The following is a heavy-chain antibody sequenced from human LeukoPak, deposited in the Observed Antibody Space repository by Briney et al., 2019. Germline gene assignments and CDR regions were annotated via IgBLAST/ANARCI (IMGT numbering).Heavy chain of an antibody. Sequence: ESGGSLRLSCAGSGFTFSSYWMNWARQAPGKGLEWVASINHNGNVNYYVDSVKGRFTISRDNAKNSLYLQMSNLRAEHTAVYFCARGGGLDVWGQGATVTVS. CDR3: ARGGGLDV. V-gene: IGHV3-7*03. D-gene: IGHD3-16*01. CDR2: INHNGNVN. CDR1: GFTFSSYW. J-gene: IGHJ6*02.